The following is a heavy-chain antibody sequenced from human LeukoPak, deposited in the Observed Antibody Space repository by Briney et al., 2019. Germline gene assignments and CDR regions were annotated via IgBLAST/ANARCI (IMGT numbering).Heavy chain of an antibody. CDR1: GGSFSGYY. V-gene: IGHV4-34*01. Sequence: SETLSRTCAVYGGSFSGYYWSWIRQPPGKGLEWIGEINHSGSTNYNPSLKSRVTISVDTSKNQFSLKLSSVTAADTAVYYCASRLWFGGIDPWGQGTLVTVSS. CDR2: INHSGST. D-gene: IGHD3-10*01. J-gene: IGHJ5*02. CDR3: ASRLWFGGIDP.